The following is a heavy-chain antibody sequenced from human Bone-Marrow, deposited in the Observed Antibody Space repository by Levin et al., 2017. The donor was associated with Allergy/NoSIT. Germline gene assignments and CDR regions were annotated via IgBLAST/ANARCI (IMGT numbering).Heavy chain of an antibody. CDR3: ARAPSAYDLNY. V-gene: IGHV1-2*02. CDR1: GYTFTAFY. CDR2: INPHTGGT. D-gene: IGHD5-12*01. J-gene: IGHJ4*02. Sequence: ASVKVSCKPSGYTFTAFYMHWVRQAPGQGLEWMGWINPHTGGTNYAQKFQGRVTMTRDTSISTAYMGLSSLRSDDTAVYYCARAPSAYDLNYWGQGTLVTVSS.